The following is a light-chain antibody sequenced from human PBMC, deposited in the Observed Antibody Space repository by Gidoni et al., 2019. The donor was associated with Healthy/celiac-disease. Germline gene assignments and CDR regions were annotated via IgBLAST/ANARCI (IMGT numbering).Light chain of an antibody. CDR3: QQSYSTLCS. J-gene: IGKJ2*04. V-gene: IGKV1-39*01. CDR2: AAS. Sequence: DIKMTQSPSSLSASVGDRVTITCRASQSISSYLNWYQQKPGKAPKLLIYAASSLQSGVPSRFSGSGSGTDFTLTIRRLQPEDFATYYCQQSYSTLCSFGQGTKLEIK. CDR1: QSISSY.